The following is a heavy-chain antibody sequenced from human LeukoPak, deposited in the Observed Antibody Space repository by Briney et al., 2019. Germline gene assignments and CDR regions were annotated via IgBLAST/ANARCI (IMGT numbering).Heavy chain of an antibody. Sequence: PGRSLRLSCAASGFTFSSYAMHWVRQAPGKGLEWVAVISHDGSNKYYADSVKGRFTISRDNSKNTLYLQMNSLRAEDTAVYYCARDLTYYDILTGLFYWGQGTLVTVSS. CDR2: ISHDGSNK. CDR1: GFTFSSYA. CDR3: ARDLTYYDILTGLFY. V-gene: IGHV3-30*04. D-gene: IGHD3-9*01. J-gene: IGHJ4*02.